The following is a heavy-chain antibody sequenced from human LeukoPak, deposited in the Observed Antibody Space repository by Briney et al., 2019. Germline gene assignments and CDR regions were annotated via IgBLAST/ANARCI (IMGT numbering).Heavy chain of an antibody. CDR1: GFTFSDYY. CDR3: AREGRWIADRGWFDP. V-gene: IGHV3-11*04. CDR2: ISSSGSAI. Sequence: GGSLRLSCAASGFTFSDYYMSWIRQAPGKGLEWVSYISSSGSAIYYADSVKGRFTISRDNAKNSLYLQMNSLRAEDTAVYYCAREGRWIADRGWFDPWGQGTLVTVSS. J-gene: IGHJ5*02. D-gene: IGHD6-6*01.